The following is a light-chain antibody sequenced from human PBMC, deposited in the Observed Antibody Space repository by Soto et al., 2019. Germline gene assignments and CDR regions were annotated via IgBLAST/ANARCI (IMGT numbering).Light chain of an antibody. J-gene: IGKJ3*01. CDR3: QQRYNWPLFT. CDR1: QSISTY. V-gene: IGKV3-11*01. CDR2: DAS. Sequence: EIVLTQSPATLSLSPGESATLSCRASQSISTYLAWYQQKPGQAPRLLIYDASNRATGVPTRFSGSGSGTDLTLTISSLQPEDFAVYYCQQRYNWPLFTFGPGTKVDVK.